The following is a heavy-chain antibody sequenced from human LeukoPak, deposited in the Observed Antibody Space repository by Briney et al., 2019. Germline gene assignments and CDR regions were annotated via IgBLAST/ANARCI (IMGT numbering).Heavy chain of an antibody. J-gene: IGHJ6*03. CDR1: GFSLSDYH. Sequence: GGSLRLSCEASGFSLSDYHMTWIRQAPGKGLDWLASISASGSIIYYADSVKGRLTISRDNAKKSLFLQMNSLRAEDTAIYYCARGREGDYHYHMDVWGKGTTVIVSS. CDR3: ARGREGDYHYHMDV. D-gene: IGHD5-24*01. CDR2: ISASGSII. V-gene: IGHV3-11*01.